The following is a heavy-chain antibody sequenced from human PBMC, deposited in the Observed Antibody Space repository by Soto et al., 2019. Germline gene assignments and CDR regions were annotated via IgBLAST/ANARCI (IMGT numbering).Heavy chain of an antibody. CDR2: IYYSGST. CDR3: ARGYSGYDFDY. V-gene: IGHV4-31*03. J-gene: IGHJ4*02. Sequence: SETLSLTCTVSGGSISSGGYYWSWIRQHPGKGLEWIGYIYYSGSTYYNPSLKSRVTISVDTSKNQFSLKLSSVTAADTAVYYCARGYSGYDFDYWGQGTLVTVSS. D-gene: IGHD5-12*01. CDR1: GGSISSGGYY.